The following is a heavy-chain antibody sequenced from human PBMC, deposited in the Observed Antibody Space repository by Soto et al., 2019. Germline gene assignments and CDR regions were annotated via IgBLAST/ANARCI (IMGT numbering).Heavy chain of an antibody. D-gene: IGHD1-26*01. J-gene: IGHJ4*02. CDR3: AREAEIVGAFIDH. CDR2: ISTDGNNK. V-gene: IGHV3-30*04. CDR1: GFTFSPYA. Sequence: QVQLVESGGGVVQPGNSLRLYCAASGFTFSPYALHWVRQAPGKGLEWVAAISTDGNNKYYADSVKGRFTLSRDNSKETLILQMNGLRADDTAMYYCAREAEIVGAFIDHWGQGTLVTVSS.